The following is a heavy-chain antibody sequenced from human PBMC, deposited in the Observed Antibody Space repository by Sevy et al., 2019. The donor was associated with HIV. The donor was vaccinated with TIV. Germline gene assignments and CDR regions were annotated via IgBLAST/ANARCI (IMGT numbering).Heavy chain of an antibody. Sequence: GGSLRLSCAASGFTFDDYAVHWVRQTPGKGLEWVSGISWNSGTKEYADSVKGRFTISRDNAKNTLYLQMNSLRAEDSAVYYCAKDQGGYNYAPGYWGQGTLVTVSS. V-gene: IGHV3-9*01. CDR1: GFTFDDYA. D-gene: IGHD5-18*01. CDR3: AKDQGGYNYAPGY. CDR2: ISWNSGTK. J-gene: IGHJ4*02.